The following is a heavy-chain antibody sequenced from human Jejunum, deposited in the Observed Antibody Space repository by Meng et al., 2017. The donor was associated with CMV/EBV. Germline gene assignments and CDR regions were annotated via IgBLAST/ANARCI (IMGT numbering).Heavy chain of an antibody. CDR3: AIDPSGYYYKF. J-gene: IGHJ4*02. D-gene: IGHD3-22*01. CDR1: GYTFTSYA. Sequence: QVQLVQSGAEVKKPGASVNVSCKASGYTFTSYAIHWVRQAPGQRLEWMGWINTENANTKYSQKFQSKVTFTRDTSASTAYMELSSLKSEDTAVYFCAIDPSGYYYKFWGQGTLVTVSS. CDR2: INTENANT. V-gene: IGHV1-3*04.